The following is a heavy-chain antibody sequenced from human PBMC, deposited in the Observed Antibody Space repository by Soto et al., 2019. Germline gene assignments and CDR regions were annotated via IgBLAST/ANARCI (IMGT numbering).Heavy chain of an antibody. V-gene: IGHV4-39*01. J-gene: IGHJ4*02. CDR2: IFNGGTT. CDR3: GAGINDF. Sequence: SETLSLTCTVSGYSIASSTYYWGWIRQSPGKGLEWIAAIFNGGTTYYNPSLKSRVTTSLDTSKNQFSLSLTSVTAADTAVYFCGAGINDFWGQGTLVTISS. CDR1: GYSIASSTYY.